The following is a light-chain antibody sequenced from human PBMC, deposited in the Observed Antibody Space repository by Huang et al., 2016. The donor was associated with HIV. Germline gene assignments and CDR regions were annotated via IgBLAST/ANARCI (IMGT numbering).Light chain of an antibody. CDR1: QSVSSP. V-gene: IGKV3-11*01. Sequence: EIVLTQSPATLSLSPGERATLSCRASQSVSSPLAWYQQKPGQPPTLLIYDAANRATGIPARFSGSGSGTDFTLTVSSLEPEDFAIYYCQHRGNWPYTFGQGTKLEIK. CDR3: QHRGNWPYT. J-gene: IGKJ2*01. CDR2: DAA.